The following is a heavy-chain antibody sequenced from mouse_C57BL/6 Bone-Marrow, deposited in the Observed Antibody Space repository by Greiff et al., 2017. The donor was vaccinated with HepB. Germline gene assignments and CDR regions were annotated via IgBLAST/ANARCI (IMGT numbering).Heavy chain of an antibody. CDR3: ARRGYYGSSPYWYFDV. CDR1: GFTFSDYG. V-gene: IGHV5-17*01. CDR2: ISSGSSTI. J-gene: IGHJ1*03. Sequence: EVKVVESGGGLVKPGGSLKLSCAASGFTFSDYGMHWVRQAPEKGLEWVAYISSGSSTIYYADTVKGRFTISRDNAKNTLFLQMTSLRSEDTAMYYCARRGYYGSSPYWYFDVWGTGTTVTVSS. D-gene: IGHD1-1*01.